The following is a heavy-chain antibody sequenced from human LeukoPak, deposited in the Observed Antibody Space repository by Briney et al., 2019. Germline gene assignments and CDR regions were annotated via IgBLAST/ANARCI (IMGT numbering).Heavy chain of an antibody. Sequence: GESLKISCKGSGYSFTTYWIGWVRQMPGKGLEWMGIIYPGDSDTRYSPSFQGQVTISADKSISTAYLQWSSLKASDTAMYYCARGGGMVRGVRPYYYYMDVWGKGTTVTVSS. D-gene: IGHD3-10*01. CDR2: IYPGDSDT. CDR3: ARGGGMVRGVRPYYYYMDV. V-gene: IGHV5-51*01. J-gene: IGHJ6*03. CDR1: GYSFTTYW.